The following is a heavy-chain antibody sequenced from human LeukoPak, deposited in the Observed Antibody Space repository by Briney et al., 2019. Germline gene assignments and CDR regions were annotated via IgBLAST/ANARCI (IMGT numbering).Heavy chain of an antibody. Sequence: GGSLRLSCPASGFTFSSYGMSWVRQAPGKGLEWVSAISGRVGSTYYADSVKGRFTISRDNSKNTLYLQMNSLRAEDTAVYYCAKDSPTTVTHGLFDYWGQGTLVTVSS. J-gene: IGHJ4*02. V-gene: IGHV3-23*01. D-gene: IGHD4-11*01. CDR2: ISGRVGST. CDR3: AKDSPTTVTHGLFDY. CDR1: GFTFSSYG.